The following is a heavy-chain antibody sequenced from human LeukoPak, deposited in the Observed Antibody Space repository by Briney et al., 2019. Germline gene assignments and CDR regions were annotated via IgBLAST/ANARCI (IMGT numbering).Heavy chain of an antibody. D-gene: IGHD2-2*01. CDR1: GFTFSSYA. Sequence: GGSLRLSCAASGFTFSSYAMSWVRQAPGKGLEWVSGISGSGDSTYYADSVKGRFTISRDNSKNTLYLQMNSLRAEDTAVYYCARTTQVVPAAMPFDYWGQGTLVTVSS. V-gene: IGHV3-23*01. J-gene: IGHJ4*02. CDR2: ISGSGDST. CDR3: ARTTQVVPAAMPFDY.